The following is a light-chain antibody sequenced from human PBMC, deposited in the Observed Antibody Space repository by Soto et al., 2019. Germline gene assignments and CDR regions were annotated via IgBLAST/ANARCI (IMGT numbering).Light chain of an antibody. CDR3: SSYTSSNTLE. J-gene: IGLJ2*01. CDR1: ISDVGSYNY. CDR2: DVS. Sequence: QSALTQPASVSGSPGQSITISCTGTISDVGSYNYVSWYQQYPGKAPKLMIYDVSTRPSGVSNRFSGSKSGNTASLTISGLQAEDEADYYCSSYTSSNTLEFGGGTKLTVL. V-gene: IGLV2-14*03.